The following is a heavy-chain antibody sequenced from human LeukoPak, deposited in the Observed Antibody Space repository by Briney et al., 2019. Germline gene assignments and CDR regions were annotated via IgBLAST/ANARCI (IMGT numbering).Heavy chain of an antibody. Sequence: GASVKVSCKASGGTFSSYAINWVRQAPGQGLEWMGGIIPIFGTANYAQKFQGRVTITADESTSTAYMELSSLRSEDTALYYCAKDKSYDSSGQVTWGQGTLVTVSS. CDR3: AKDKSYDSSGQVT. CDR2: IIPIFGTA. D-gene: IGHD3-22*01. CDR1: GGTFSSYA. V-gene: IGHV1-69*13. J-gene: IGHJ5*02.